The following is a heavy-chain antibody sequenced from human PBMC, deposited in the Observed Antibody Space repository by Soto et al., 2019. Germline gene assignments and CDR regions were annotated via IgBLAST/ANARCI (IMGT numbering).Heavy chain of an antibody. J-gene: IGHJ4*02. CDR2: IIPYYNTL. D-gene: IGHD6-13*01. CDR3: ASGASRWYPYFFDS. CDR1: EGTFNSYA. V-gene: IGHV1-69*01. Sequence: QAQGVQSGAEVRKPGSSVKLSCKASEGTFNSYAIAWVRQAPGQGLEWMGGIIPYYNTLNYAQKFQDRVTITADDSTTTVYMELSSLRSDDTAVYFCASGASRWYPYFFDSWAQGTLVTVSS.